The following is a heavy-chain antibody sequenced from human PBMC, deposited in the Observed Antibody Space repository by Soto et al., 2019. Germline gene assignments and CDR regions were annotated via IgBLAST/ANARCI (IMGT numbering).Heavy chain of an antibody. CDR3: ARVISGYRSGLSRRRIDSFDI. CDR1: GYTFTSYY. Sequence: ASVKLSCKASGYTFTSYYMHWVRQAPGQGQEWMGIINPSGGSTSYAQKFQGRVTMTRDTSTSTVYMELSSLRSEDRAVYYFARVISGYRSGLSRRRIDSFDIWGEGTTVAVPS. D-gene: IGHD6-19*01. J-gene: IGHJ3*02. V-gene: IGHV1-46*03. CDR2: INPSGGST.